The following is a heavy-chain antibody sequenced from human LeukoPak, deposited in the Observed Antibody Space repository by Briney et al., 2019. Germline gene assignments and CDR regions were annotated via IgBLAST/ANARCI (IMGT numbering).Heavy chain of an antibody. CDR2: MNPNSGNT. CDR3: ARGIGTYYDFWSGYYKSWAFDI. CDR1: GYTFTSYD. V-gene: IGHV1-8*01. J-gene: IGHJ3*02. D-gene: IGHD3-3*01. Sequence: ASVKVSSKASGYTFTSYDINWVRQATGQGLEWMGWMNPNSGNTGYAQKFQGRVTMTRNTSISTAYMELSSLRSEDTAVYYCARGIGTYYDFWSGYYKSWAFDIWGQGTMVTVSS.